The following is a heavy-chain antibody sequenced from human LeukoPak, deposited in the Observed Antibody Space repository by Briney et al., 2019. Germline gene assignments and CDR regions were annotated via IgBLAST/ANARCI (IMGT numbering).Heavy chain of an antibody. J-gene: IGHJ4*02. CDR2: ISYDGSNK. CDR1: GFTFSSYG. CDR3: AKDQEARYFDWTFDY. Sequence: PGRSLRLSCAASGFTFSSYGMHWVRQASGKGLEWVAVISYDGSNKYYADSVKGRFTISRDNSKNTLYLQMNSLRAEDTAVYYCAKDQEARYFDWTFDYWGQGTLVTVSS. D-gene: IGHD3-9*01. V-gene: IGHV3-30*18.